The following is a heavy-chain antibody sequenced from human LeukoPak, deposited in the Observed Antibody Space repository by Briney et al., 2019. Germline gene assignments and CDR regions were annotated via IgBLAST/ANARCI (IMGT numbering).Heavy chain of an antibody. D-gene: IGHD3-22*01. CDR2: IYNIGGT. J-gene: IGHJ4*02. CDR1: GGSIRNYY. CDR3: ARHKPGYYDSSPHFDY. Sequence: SETLSLTCTVSGGSIRNYYWNWIRQPPGKGLEWIGYIYNIGGTSYNPSLKRRVTISVDTSKNQFSLKLSSVTAADTAVYYCARHKPGYYDSSPHFDYWGQGTLVTVSS. V-gene: IGHV4-59*08.